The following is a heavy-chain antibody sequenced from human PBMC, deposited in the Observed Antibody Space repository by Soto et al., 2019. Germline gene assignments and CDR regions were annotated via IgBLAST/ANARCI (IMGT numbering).Heavy chain of an antibody. CDR3: AKVPGIAASGDY. CDR1: GFTFSSYG. D-gene: IGHD6-25*01. V-gene: IGHV3-30*18. CDR2: ISYDGSNK. Sequence: QVQLVECGGGVVQPGRSLRLSCAASGFTFSSYGMHWVRQAPGKGLEWVAVISYDGSNKYYADSVKGRFTISRDNSKNTLYLQMNSLRAEDTAVYYCAKVPGIAASGDYWGQGTLVTVSS. J-gene: IGHJ4*02.